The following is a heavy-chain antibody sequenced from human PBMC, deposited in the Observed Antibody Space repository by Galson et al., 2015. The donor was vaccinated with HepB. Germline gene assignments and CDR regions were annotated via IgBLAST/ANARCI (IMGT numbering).Heavy chain of an antibody. CDR3: ARDRGEGRADDAFDI. CDR2: INPRGGST. Sequence: SVKVSCKASGYTFSTYYMHWVRQAPGQGLEWMGIINPRGGSTSYAQKFQGRVFMTRDTSTSTVYMELRSLRFEDTAVYYCARDRGEGRADDAFDIWGQGTMVTVSS. D-gene: IGHD3-10*01. J-gene: IGHJ3*02. CDR1: GYTFSTYY. V-gene: IGHV1-46*01.